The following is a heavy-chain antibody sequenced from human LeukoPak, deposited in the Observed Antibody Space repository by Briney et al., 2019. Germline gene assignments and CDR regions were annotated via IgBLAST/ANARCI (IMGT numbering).Heavy chain of an antibody. CDR1: GGSISSYY. CDR3: ARAGYCTSASCYPRGWFDP. CDR2: IYYSGST. J-gene: IGHJ5*02. D-gene: IGHD2-2*01. Sequence: SETLSLTCTVSGGSISSYYWSWLRQPPGKGLEWIGYIYYSGSTNYNPSLKSRVTISVDTSKNQFSLKLSSVTAADTAVYYCARAGYCTSASCYPRGWFDPWGQGTLVTVSS. V-gene: IGHV4-59*01.